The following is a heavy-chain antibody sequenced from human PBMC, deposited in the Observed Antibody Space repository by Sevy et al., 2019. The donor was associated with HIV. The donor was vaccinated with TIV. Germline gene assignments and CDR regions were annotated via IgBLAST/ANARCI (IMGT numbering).Heavy chain of an antibody. Sequence: GGSLRLSCTASGFTFGDYAMSWVRQAPGKGLEWVGFIRSKAYGGTTKYAASVKGRFIISRDDSKSIAYLQMNSLKTEDTAVYYCTIVRSSSFFDYWGQGTLVTVSS. V-gene: IGHV3-49*04. CDR1: GFTFGDYA. D-gene: IGHD6-13*01. CDR2: IRSKAYGGTT. J-gene: IGHJ4*02. CDR3: TIVRSSSFFDY.